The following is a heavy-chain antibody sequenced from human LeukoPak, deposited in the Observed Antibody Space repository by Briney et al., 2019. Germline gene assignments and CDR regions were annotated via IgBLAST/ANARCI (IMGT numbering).Heavy chain of an antibody. CDR1: GYTFTIYD. Sequence: GASVTVSYMDSGYTFTIYDMNWVRQATGQGREWMGWMNDKRGNTDYTQKFQGRVTITRNTTKSKEYMEMRSLRSEDTAVYYCARTDCGGDCYSSRGWFDPWGQGTLVTVSS. V-gene: IGHV1-8*03. CDR3: ARTDCGGDCYSSRGWFDP. CDR2: MNDKRGNT. J-gene: IGHJ5*02. D-gene: IGHD2-21*02.